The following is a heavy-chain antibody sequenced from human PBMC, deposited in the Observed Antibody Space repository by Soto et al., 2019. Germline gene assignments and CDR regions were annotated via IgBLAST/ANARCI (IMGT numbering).Heavy chain of an antibody. J-gene: IGHJ4*02. CDR1: EGSVSSGGYY. D-gene: IGHD5-12*01. V-gene: IGHV4-61*08. CDR3: ARDSLALFDS. Sequence: XGSLSLTCTVCEGSVSSGGYYWTWIRQPPGKGLEWIGYIYSSGSTLYNPSLKSRVIISVDQSMNQFSLKLSSVTAADTAVYYCARDSLALFDSWAQGTLVTVSS. CDR2: IYSSGST.